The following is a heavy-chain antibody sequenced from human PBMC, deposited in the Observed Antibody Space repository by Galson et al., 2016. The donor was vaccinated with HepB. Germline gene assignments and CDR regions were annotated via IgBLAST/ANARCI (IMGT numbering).Heavy chain of an antibody. CDR2: MSVDGSNK. V-gene: IGHV3-30*18. CDR1: GFFFSNFV. CDR3: AKGHSQTYYCYYGMDV. D-gene: IGHD1-26*01. Sequence: SLRLSCAASGFFFSNFVMTWVRQAPGKGLEWAAVMSVDGSNKYYADSVKGRFIISRDNSKNTLCLQMNSLRAEDTAVYFCAKGHSQTYYCYYGMDVWGQGTTVTVSS. J-gene: IGHJ6*02.